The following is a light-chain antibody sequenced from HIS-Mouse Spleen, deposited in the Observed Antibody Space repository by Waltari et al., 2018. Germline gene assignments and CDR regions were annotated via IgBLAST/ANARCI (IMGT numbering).Light chain of an antibody. Sequence: SYELTQPSSVSVSPGQTARITCSGDVLAKQYARWFQQKPGQAPVLVIYKDSERPPGIPERFSGSSSGTTVTLTISGAQVEDEADYYCYSAADNSGVFGGGTKLTVL. CDR2: KDS. CDR3: YSAADNSGV. V-gene: IGLV3-27*01. J-gene: IGLJ2*01. CDR1: VLAKQY.